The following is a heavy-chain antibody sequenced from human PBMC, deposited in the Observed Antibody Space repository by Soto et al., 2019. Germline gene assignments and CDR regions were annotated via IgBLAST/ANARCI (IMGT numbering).Heavy chain of an antibody. CDR2: IYYSGST. V-gene: IGHV4-31*03. J-gene: IGHJ4*02. Sequence: SETLSLTCTVSGGSISSGGYYWSWIRQHPGKGLEWIGYIYYSGSTYYNPSLKSRVTISVDTSKNQFSLKLSSVTAADTAVYYCARDRPGITIFPMGYFDYWGQGTLVTVSS. D-gene: IGHD3-3*01. CDR1: GGSISSGGYY. CDR3: ARDRPGITIFPMGYFDY.